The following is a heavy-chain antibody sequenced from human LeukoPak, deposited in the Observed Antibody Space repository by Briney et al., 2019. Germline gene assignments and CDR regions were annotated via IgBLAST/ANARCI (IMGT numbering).Heavy chain of an antibody. Sequence: GASLKISCKGSGYSFTNYWIGWGRRMPGKGLEWMGIIYPDDSDTRYSPSFQGQVTISADKSISTAYLQLGSLKASDTAMYYCARGRGGDYWGQGTLVTVSS. CDR3: ARGRGGDY. CDR1: GYSFTNYW. J-gene: IGHJ4*02. CDR2: IYPDDSDT. V-gene: IGHV5-51*01. D-gene: IGHD3-10*01.